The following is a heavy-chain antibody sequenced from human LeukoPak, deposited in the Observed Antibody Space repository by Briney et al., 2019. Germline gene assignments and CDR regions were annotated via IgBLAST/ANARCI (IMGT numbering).Heavy chain of an antibody. CDR1: GGSISSYY. V-gene: IGHV4-59*01. D-gene: IGHD1-14*01. CDR2: IYYSGST. Sequence: SETLSLTCTVSGGSISSYYWSWIRQPPGKGLEWIEYIYYSGSTNYNPSLKSRVTISVDTSKNQFSLKLSSVTAADTAVYYCARVASGPEDYFDYWGQGTLVTVSS. CDR3: ARVASGPEDYFDY. J-gene: IGHJ4*02.